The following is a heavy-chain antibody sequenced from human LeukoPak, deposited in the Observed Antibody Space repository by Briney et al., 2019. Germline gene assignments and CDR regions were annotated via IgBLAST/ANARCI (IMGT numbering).Heavy chain of an antibody. CDR3: ARVLSRSLHIDDFDY. Sequence: ASVKVSCKASGYTFTGYYMHWVRQAPGQGLEWMGWINPNSGGTNYAQKFQGRVTMTRETSISTAYMELSRLISDDTAVYCCARVLSRSLHIDDFDYGGRGTLVTVSS. J-gene: IGHJ4*02. V-gene: IGHV1-2*02. CDR1: GYTFTGYY. D-gene: IGHD5-12*01. CDR2: INPNSGGT.